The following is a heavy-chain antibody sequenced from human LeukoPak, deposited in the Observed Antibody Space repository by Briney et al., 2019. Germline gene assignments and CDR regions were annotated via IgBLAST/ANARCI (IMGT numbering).Heavy chain of an antibody. Sequence: GGSLRLSCAASGFTFSSYGMHWLRPAPGEGLEWVAFIRYDGSNKYYADSVKGRFTISRDNSKNTLYLQMNSLRAEDTAVYYCAKDLSGSYSTFDYWGQGTLVTVSS. CDR2: IRYDGSNK. CDR1: GFTFSSYG. V-gene: IGHV3-30*02. CDR3: AKDLSGSYSTFDY. J-gene: IGHJ4*02. D-gene: IGHD1-26*01.